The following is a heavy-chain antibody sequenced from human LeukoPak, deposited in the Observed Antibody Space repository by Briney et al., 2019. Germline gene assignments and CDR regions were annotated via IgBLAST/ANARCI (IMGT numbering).Heavy chain of an antibody. V-gene: IGHV4-34*01. CDR3: ARAMDYYDSAFRFDI. Sequence: SETLSLTCAVYGGSFSGYYWSWIRQPPGKGLEWIGEINHSGSTNYNPSLKSRVTISVDTSKNQFSLKLSSVTAADTAVYYCARAMDYYDSAFRFDIWGQGTMVTVSS. J-gene: IGHJ3*02. D-gene: IGHD3-22*01. CDR1: GGSFSGYY. CDR2: INHSGST.